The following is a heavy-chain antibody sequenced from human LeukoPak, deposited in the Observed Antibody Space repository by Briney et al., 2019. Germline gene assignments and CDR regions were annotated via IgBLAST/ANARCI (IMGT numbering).Heavy chain of an antibody. CDR3: ARSPGFPFGHMDV. Sequence: PGGSLRLSCAASGFTFRDYPMYWVRQAPGKGLEWVAVISYDASNDFYGDSVRGRFTISRDNARNTVYLQMDSLKTDDTAVYYCARSPGFPFGHMDVWGKGTMVIVSS. CDR1: GFTFRDYP. J-gene: IGHJ6*04. D-gene: IGHD1-14*01. V-gene: IGHV3-30-3*01. CDR2: ISYDASND.